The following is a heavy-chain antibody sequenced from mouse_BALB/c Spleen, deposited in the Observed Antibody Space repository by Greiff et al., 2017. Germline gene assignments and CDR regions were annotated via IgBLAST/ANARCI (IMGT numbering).Heavy chain of an antibody. J-gene: IGHJ3*01. CDR3: AREDYYRSAWFAY. D-gene: IGHD2-14*01. CDR2: IWAGGST. V-gene: IGHV2-9*02. Sequence: VMLVESGPGLVAPSQCLSITCTVSGFSLTSYGVHWVRQPPGKGLEWLGVIWAGGSTNYNTALMSRLSISKDNSKSQVFLIMNSLQTDDTAMYYCAREDYYRSAWFAYWGQGTLVTVSA. CDR1: GFSLTSYG.